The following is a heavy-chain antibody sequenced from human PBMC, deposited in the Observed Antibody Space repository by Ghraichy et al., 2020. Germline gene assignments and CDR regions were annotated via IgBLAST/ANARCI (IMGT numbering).Heavy chain of an antibody. Sequence: GGSLRLSCAASGFTFSSYGMHWVRQAPGKGLEWVAVIWYDGSNKYYADSVKGRFTISRDNSKNTLYLQMNSLRAEDTAVYYCAAHHSGSYWLDYWGQGTLVTVSS. V-gene: IGHV3-33*08. CDR3: AAHHSGSYWLDY. D-gene: IGHD1-26*01. CDR1: GFTFSSYG. CDR2: IWYDGSNK. J-gene: IGHJ4*02.